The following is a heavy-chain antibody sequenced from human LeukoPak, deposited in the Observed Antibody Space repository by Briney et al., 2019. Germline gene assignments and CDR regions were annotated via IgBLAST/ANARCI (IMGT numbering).Heavy chain of an antibody. CDR2: VSSSSTDM. D-gene: IGHD5-18*01. Sequence: GGSLRLSCAASGFTFSSYSMNWVRQAPGKGLEWVASVSSSSTDMYYADSVKGRFTISRDNAKKSLNLQMNSLRAEDTAVYYCARDSRDTAMRADYWGQGTLVTVSS. CDR3: ARDSRDTAMRADY. J-gene: IGHJ4*02. V-gene: IGHV3-21*01. CDR1: GFTFSSYS.